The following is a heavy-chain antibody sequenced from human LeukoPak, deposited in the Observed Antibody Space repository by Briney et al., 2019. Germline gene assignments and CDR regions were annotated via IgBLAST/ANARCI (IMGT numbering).Heavy chain of an antibody. Sequence: SETLSLTCIVSGGSVSSGSYYWSWIRQPPGKGLEWIGYIYYSGSTNYNPSLKSRVTISVDTSKNRFSLKLSSVTAADTAVYYCARTNYGGNSVGLDYWGQGTLVTVSS. CDR3: ARTNYGGNSVGLDY. D-gene: IGHD4-23*01. CDR2: IYYSGST. J-gene: IGHJ4*02. V-gene: IGHV4-61*01. CDR1: GGSVSSGSYY.